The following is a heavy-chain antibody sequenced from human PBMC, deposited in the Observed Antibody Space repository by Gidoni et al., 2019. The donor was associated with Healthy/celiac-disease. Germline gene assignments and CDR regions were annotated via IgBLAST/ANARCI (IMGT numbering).Heavy chain of an antibody. Sequence: EVQLVESGGGLVKPGGSLRLSCAASGFTFSSYSMNWVRQAPGKGLEWVSSISSSSSYIYYADSVKGRFTISRDNAKNSLYLQMNSLRAEDTAVYYCARVGGNNPGIAAAGTLDYWGQGTLVTVSS. V-gene: IGHV3-21*01. CDR2: ISSSSSYI. CDR3: ARVGGNNPGIAAAGTLDY. J-gene: IGHJ4*02. D-gene: IGHD6-13*01. CDR1: GFTFSSYS.